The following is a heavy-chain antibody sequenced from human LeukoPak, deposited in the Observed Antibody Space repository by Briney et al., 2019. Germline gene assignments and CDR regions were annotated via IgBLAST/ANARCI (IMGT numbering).Heavy chain of an antibody. CDR2: IREDGSEK. CDR3: TSLLLCYGCSTSSDSFDI. J-gene: IGHJ3*02. D-gene: IGHD6-6*01. V-gene: IGHV3-7*01. CDR1: GFTFSSYW. Sequence: AGGSLRLSCAASGFTFSSYWMSWVRQAPGKGLEWVANIREDGSEKYYVDSVKGRFTISRDNAKNSLSLQMNNLRAEDTAVYYCTSLLLCYGCSTSSDSFDIWGQGTMVTVSS.